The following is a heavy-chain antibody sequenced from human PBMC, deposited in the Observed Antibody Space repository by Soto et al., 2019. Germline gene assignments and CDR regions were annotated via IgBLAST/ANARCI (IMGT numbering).Heavy chain of an antibody. Sequence: GXSVKVSCKASAYTFTGYYMHWVRQAPGQGLEWMGWINPNSGGTNYAQKFQGRVTMTRDTSISTAYMELSRLRSDDTAVYYCARANTYYYDSSGSPFCMDVWGQGTTVTVSS. J-gene: IGHJ6*02. V-gene: IGHV1-2*02. CDR2: INPNSGGT. D-gene: IGHD3-22*01. CDR1: AYTFTGYY. CDR3: ARANTYYYDSSGSPFCMDV.